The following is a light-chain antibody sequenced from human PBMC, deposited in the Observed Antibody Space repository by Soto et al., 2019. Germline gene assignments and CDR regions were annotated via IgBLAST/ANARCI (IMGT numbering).Light chain of an antibody. CDR1: KLGGKY. CDR3: QAWDSSVV. V-gene: IGLV3-1*01. Sequence: SYELTQPPSVSVSPGQTASMTCSGDKLGGKYVCWYRQKPGQSPVLVIYDDSKRPSGIPERFSGSNSGNTATLTISGTQAMDEADYYCQAWDSSVVFGGGTKVTVL. J-gene: IGLJ2*01. CDR2: DDS.